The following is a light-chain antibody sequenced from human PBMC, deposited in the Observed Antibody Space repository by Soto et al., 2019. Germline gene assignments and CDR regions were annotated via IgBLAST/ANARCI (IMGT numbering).Light chain of an antibody. CDR2: AAS. J-gene: IGKJ4*01. V-gene: IGKV3D-15*01. Sequence: EIVLTQSPATLTVSPGERTTLSCRASESVSSNLAWYQQRPGQAPRLLIRAASTRAAGIPARFSGSGSGTEFTLTISSLQSEDFAVYYCQQYNNWPPLTFGGGTKVDI. CDR3: QQYNNWPPLT. CDR1: ESVSSN.